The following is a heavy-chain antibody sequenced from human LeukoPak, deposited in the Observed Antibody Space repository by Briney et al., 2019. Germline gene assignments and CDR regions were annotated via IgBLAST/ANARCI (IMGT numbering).Heavy chain of an antibody. D-gene: IGHD3-10*01. CDR3: ARRGSGSGSTYYYYYMDV. V-gene: IGHV1-2*02. Sequence: ASAKVSCKASGYTFTGYYMHWVRQAPGQGLEWMGWINPNSGGTNYAQKFQGRVTMTRDTSISTAYMELSRLRSDDTAVYYCARRGSGSGSTYYYYYMDVWGKGTTVTISS. CDR1: GYTFTGYY. CDR2: INPNSGGT. J-gene: IGHJ6*03.